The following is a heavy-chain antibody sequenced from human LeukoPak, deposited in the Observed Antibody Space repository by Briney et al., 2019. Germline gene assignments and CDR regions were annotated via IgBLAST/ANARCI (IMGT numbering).Heavy chain of an antibody. J-gene: IGHJ3*02. V-gene: IGHV3-23*01. CDR2: ISGSGGTT. CDR1: GFIFSTCA. D-gene: IGHD6-13*01. CDR3: AKDRSSSSWFDGYDI. Sequence: GGSLRLSSTASGFIFSTCAMSWVRQAPGKGLEWVSAISGSGGTTYYADSVKGRFTISRDNSKNTLFLQMNSLRAEDTAVYYCAKDRSSSSWFDGYDIWGQGTMVTVSS.